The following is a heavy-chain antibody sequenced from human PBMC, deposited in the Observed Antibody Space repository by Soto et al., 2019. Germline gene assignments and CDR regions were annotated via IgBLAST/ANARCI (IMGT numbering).Heavy chain of an antibody. V-gene: IGHV1-58*01. D-gene: IGHD3-3*01. CDR3: AAESPVLRFLKGAYYSYYGMDV. J-gene: IGHJ6*02. Sequence: GASVKVSCKASGFTFTTSTVQWVRQARGQRLEWIGWIVVGSGNTNYAQKFQERVTITRDMSTSTAYMELSSLRSEDTAVYYCAAESPVLRFLKGAYYSYYGMDVWGQGTTVTVSS. CDR2: IVVGSGNT. CDR1: GFTFTTST.